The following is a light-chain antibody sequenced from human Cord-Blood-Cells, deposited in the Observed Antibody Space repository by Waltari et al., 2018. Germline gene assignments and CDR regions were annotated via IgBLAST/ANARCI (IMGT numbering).Light chain of an antibody. J-gene: IGKJ3*01. Sequence: DNQMTQSPSSLSVSVGDRVTITCRASQSISSYLNWYQQKPGKAPKLLIYAASSLQSGVPSRFSGSGSGTDFTLTISSLQPEDFATYYCQQSYSTLIFTFGPGTKVDIK. CDR3: QQSYSTLIFT. CDR1: QSISSY. CDR2: AAS. V-gene: IGKV1-39*01.